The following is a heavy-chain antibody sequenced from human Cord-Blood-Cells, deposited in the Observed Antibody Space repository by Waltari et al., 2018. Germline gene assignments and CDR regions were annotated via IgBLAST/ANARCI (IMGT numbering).Heavy chain of an antibody. D-gene: IGHD6-6*01. CDR3: ARLGARPFDY. CDR2: INHSGST. Sequence: QVQLQQWGAGLLKPSETLSLTCAVYGGSFSGYYWSWIRQPPGKGLEWIGEINHSGSTNSNPSLKRRVTISVATSKNQFSLKLSSVTAADTDVYYCARLGARPFDYWGQGTLVTVSS. V-gene: IGHV4-34*01. J-gene: IGHJ4*02. CDR1: GGSFSGYY.